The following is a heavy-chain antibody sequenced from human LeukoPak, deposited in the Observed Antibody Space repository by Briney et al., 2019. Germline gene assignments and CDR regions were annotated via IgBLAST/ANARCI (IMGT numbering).Heavy chain of an antibody. CDR1: GGSISSYY. V-gene: IGHV4-59*01. CDR2: IYYSGST. D-gene: IGHD3-16*01. J-gene: IGHJ6*02. Sequence: KPSETLSLTCTVSGGSISSYYWSWIRQPPGKGLEWIGYIYYSGSTNYNPSPKSRVTISVDTSKNQFSLKLGSVTAADTAVYYCARRTDYYYYYYGMDVWGQGTTVTVSS. CDR3: ARRTDYYYYYYGMDV.